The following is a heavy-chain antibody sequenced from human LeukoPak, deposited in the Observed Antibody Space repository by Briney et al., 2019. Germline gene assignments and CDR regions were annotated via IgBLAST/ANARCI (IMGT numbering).Heavy chain of an antibody. V-gene: IGHV3-33*01. D-gene: IGHD3-22*01. J-gene: IGHJ4*02. CDR3: ARESSYDSSGYPY. Sequence: PGRSLRLSCAASGFTFSSYGMHWVRQAPGKGLEWVAVIWYDGSNKYYADSVKGRFTISRDNSKNTLYLQMNSLRAEDTAVYYCARESSYDSSGYPYWGQGTLVTVSS. CDR1: GFTFSSYG. CDR2: IWYDGSNK.